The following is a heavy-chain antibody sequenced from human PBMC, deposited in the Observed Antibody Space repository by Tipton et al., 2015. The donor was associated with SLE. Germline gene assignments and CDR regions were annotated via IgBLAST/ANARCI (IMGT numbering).Heavy chain of an antibody. CDR2: INHSGST. CDR1: GGSFSGYY. D-gene: IGHD4/OR15-4a*01. CDR3: ARDAKGFDY. Sequence: TLSLTCTVYGGSFSGYYWNWIRQPPGKGLEWIGEINHSGSTNYNPSLKSRVTISVDTSKNQFSLKLSSVTAADTAVYYCARDAKGFDYWGQGTLVTVSS. V-gene: IGHV4-34*01. J-gene: IGHJ4*02.